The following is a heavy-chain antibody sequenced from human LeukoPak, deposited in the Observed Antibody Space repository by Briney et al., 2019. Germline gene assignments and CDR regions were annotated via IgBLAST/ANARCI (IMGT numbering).Heavy chain of an antibody. Sequence: GGSLRLSCVASGFTFSHYWMTWVRQAPGKGLEWVANINQEGSEKYYVDSVEGRFSISRDNAKNSVYLQMNSLRAEDTAVYYCATGDDYDDYFDYWGQGTLVTVSS. CDR1: GFTFSHYW. V-gene: IGHV3-7*01. CDR2: INQEGSEK. D-gene: IGHD4-17*01. CDR3: ATGDDYDDYFDY. J-gene: IGHJ4*02.